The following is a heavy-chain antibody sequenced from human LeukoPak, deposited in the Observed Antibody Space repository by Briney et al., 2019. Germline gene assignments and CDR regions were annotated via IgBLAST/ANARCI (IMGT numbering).Heavy chain of an antibody. CDR3: ARDLGGAVAGTIPLFDY. J-gene: IGHJ4*02. D-gene: IGHD6-13*01. CDR2: IYTSGST. V-gene: IGHV4-4*07. Sequence: SETLSLTCAVYGGSFSGYYWSWIRQPAGKGLEWIGRIYTSGSTNYNPSLKSRVTISVDTSKNQFSLKLSSVTAADTAVYYCARDLGGAVAGTIPLFDYWGQGTLVTVSS. CDR1: GGSFSGYY.